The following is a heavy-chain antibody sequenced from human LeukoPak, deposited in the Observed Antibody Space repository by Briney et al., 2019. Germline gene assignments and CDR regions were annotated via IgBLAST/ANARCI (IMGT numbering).Heavy chain of an antibody. CDR3: ARDSGSNLYYYYYGMDV. V-gene: IGHV1-18*01. CDR2: ISAYNGNT. CDR1: GYTFTSYG. Sequence: GASVKVSCKASGYTFTSYGSSWVRQAPGQGLEWMGWISAYNGNTNYAQKLQGRVTMTTDTSTSTAYMELRSLRSDDTAVYYCARDSGSNLYYYYYGMDVWGQGTTVTVSS. D-gene: IGHD1-26*01. J-gene: IGHJ6*02.